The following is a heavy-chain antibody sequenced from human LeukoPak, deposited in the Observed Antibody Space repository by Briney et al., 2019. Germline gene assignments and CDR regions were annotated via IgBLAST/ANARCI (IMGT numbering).Heavy chain of an antibody. J-gene: IGHJ4*02. CDR2: ISSSSSYI. V-gene: IGHV3-21*01. D-gene: IGHD1-26*01. CDR1: GFSFSSYS. Sequence: PGGSLRLSCAASGFSFSSYSMNWVRQAPGKGLEWASSISSSSSYIYYADSVKGRFTISRDNAKNSLYLQMNSLRAEDTAVYYCARVGMAVGATVDYWGQGILVTVSS. CDR3: ARVGMAVGATVDY.